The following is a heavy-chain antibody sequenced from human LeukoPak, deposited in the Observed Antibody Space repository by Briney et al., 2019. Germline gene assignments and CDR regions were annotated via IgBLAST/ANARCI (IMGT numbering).Heavy chain of an antibody. CDR3: ARVRPPGYCSGGSCYDY. D-gene: IGHD2-15*01. V-gene: IGHV3-23*01. CDR1: GFTFSSYA. J-gene: IGHJ4*02. Sequence: PGGSLRLSCAASGFTFSSYAMSWVRQAPGKGLEWVSAISGSGGSTYYADSVKGRFTISRDNSKNTLYLQMNSLRAEDTAVYYCARVRPPGYCSGGSCYDYWGQGTLVTVSS. CDR2: ISGSGGST.